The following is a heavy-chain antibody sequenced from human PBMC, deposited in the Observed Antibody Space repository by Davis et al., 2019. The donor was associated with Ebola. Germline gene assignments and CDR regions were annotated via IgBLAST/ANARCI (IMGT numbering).Heavy chain of an antibody. V-gene: IGHV5-10-1*01. CDR1: GYSFRSYW. Sequence: GESLKISCKGSGYSFRSYWINWVRQLPGKGLEWMGRIDPSDSYSNYSPSFQGHVTISADKSISTAYLQWSSLKASDTAMYYCAITAMDTFFDYWGQGTLVTVSS. CDR2: IDPSDSYS. J-gene: IGHJ4*02. CDR3: AITAMDTFFDY. D-gene: IGHD5-18*01.